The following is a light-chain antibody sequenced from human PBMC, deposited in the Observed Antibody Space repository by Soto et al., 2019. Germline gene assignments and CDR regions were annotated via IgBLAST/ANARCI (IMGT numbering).Light chain of an antibody. J-gene: IGKJ4*01. Sequence: DIVMTQSPDSLAVSLGERATINCKSSQSVLYSSNNKNYLAWYQQKPGQPPKLLIYWASTRESGVPDRFSGSGSGTDFTRTISSLQAEDVAVYYCQQYYSTPPLTFGGGTKGEIK. CDR3: QQYYSTPPLT. CDR1: QSVLYSSNNKNY. V-gene: IGKV4-1*01. CDR2: WAS.